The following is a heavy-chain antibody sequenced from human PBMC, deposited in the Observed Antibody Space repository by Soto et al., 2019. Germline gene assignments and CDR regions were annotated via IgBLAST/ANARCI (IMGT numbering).Heavy chain of an antibody. D-gene: IGHD3-16*01. J-gene: IGHJ4*02. V-gene: IGHV1-69*06. Sequence: SVKVSCKASGGTFSSYAISWVRQAPGQGLEWMGGIIPIFGTANYAQKFQGRVTITADKSTSTAYMELSSLRSEDTAVYYCAREPRSTGDTFDYWGQGTLVTVSS. CDR3: AREPRSTGDTFDY. CDR1: GGTFSSYA. CDR2: IIPIFGTA.